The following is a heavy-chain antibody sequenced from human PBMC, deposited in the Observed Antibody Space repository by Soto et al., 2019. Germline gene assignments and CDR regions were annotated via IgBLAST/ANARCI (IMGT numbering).Heavy chain of an antibody. CDR2: INPNSGGT. J-gene: IGHJ6*02. V-gene: IGHV1-2*04. CDR3: ARGRYCSSTSCYTTPNYGMDV. D-gene: IGHD2-2*02. Sequence: GASVKVSCKASGYTFTGYYMHWVRQAPGQGLEWMGWINPNSGGTNYAQKFQGWVTMTRDTSISTAYMELSRLRSDGTAVYYCARGRYCSSTSCYTTPNYGMDVWGQGTTVTVSS. CDR1: GYTFTGYY.